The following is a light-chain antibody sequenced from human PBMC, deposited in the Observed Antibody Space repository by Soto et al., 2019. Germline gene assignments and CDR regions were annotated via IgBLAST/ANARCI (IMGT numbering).Light chain of an antibody. V-gene: IGKV1-39*01. CDR3: QQSYSAPLT. J-gene: IGKJ4*01. Sequence: DIQLTQSPSSLSASAGDRVTITCRASQNVSHYLHWYQQKPGKAPDLVIYAASSFQSGVPSRFSGNGSGTDFTLTISSLQPEDFATYYCQQSYSAPLTFGGGTQVEIK. CDR2: AAS. CDR1: QNVSHY.